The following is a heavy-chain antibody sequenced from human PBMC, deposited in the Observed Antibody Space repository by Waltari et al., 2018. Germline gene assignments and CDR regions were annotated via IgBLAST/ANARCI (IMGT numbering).Heavy chain of an antibody. CDR1: GYSISSGYY. CDR3: ARLGGYVRGWFDP. V-gene: IGHV4-38-2*01. J-gene: IGHJ5*02. Sequence: QVQLQESGPGLVKPSETLSLTCAVSGYSISSGYYWGWIRQPPGKGLEWIGSIYHSGSTSYNPSLKSRVTISVDTSKNQFSLKLSSVTAADTAVYYCARLGGYVRGWFDPWGQGTLVTVSS. CDR2: IYHSGST. D-gene: IGHD3-10*02.